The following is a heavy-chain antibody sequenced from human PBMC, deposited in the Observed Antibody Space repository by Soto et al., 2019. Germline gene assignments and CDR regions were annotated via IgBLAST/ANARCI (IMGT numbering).Heavy chain of an antibody. V-gene: IGHV1-69*02. CDR3: ARVSMGTARVDY. CDR1: GGTFSSYT. J-gene: IGHJ4*02. Sequence: QVQLVQSGAEVKKPGSSVKVSCKASGGTFSSYTISWVRQAPGQGLEWMGRIIPILGIANYAQKFQGRVTITADKSTSTAYMELSSLRAEDTAVYYCARVSMGTARVDYWGQGTLVTVSS. D-gene: IGHD5-18*01. CDR2: IIPILGIA.